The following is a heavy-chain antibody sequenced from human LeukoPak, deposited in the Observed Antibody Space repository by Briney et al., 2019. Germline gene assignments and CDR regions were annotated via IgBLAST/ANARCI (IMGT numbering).Heavy chain of an antibody. CDR1: GGSFSGYY. CDR3: ARQGNHCSSTSCYELVRGWRRDTLTTDY. J-gene: IGHJ4*02. CDR2: INHSGST. V-gene: IGHV4-34*01. Sequence: SETLSLTCAVYGGSFSGYYWSWIRQPPGKGLEWIGEINHSGSTNYNPSLKSRVTISVDTSKNQFSLKLSSVTAADTAVYYCARQGNHCSSTSCYELVRGWRRDTLTTDYWGQGTLVTVSS. D-gene: IGHD2-2*01.